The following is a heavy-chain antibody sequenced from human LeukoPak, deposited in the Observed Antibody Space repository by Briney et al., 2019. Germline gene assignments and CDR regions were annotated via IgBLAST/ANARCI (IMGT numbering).Heavy chain of an antibody. Sequence: GGSLRLSCAASGFTFSTYSMNWVRQAPGKGLEWVSSTVRSSGFIYYADSVRGRFTISRDNAKNSLYLHMSSLRAEDTAVYYCARDILPGYIGEGLDYWGQGTLVTVSS. CDR3: ARDILPGYIGEGLDY. CDR2: TVRSSGFI. CDR1: GFTFSTYS. D-gene: IGHD3-9*01. V-gene: IGHV3-21*01. J-gene: IGHJ4*02.